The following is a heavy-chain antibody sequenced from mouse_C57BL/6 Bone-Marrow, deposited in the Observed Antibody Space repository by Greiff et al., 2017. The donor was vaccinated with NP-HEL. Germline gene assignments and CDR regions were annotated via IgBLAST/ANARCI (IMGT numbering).Heavy chain of an antibody. CDR1: GYTFTSYG. Sequence: QVQLQQSGAELARPGASVKLSCKASGYTFTSYGISWVKQRPGQGLEWIGEIYPRSGTTYSNEKFKGKATLTAAKSSSTAYMELRSLTSEDSAVYFCAVQGNHESAMDYWGQGTSGTVSS. D-gene: IGHD2-1*01. J-gene: IGHJ4*01. CDR2: IYPRSGTT. CDR3: AVQGNHESAMDY. V-gene: IGHV1-81*01.